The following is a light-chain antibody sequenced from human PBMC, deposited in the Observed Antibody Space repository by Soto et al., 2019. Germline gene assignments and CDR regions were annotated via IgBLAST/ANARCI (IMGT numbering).Light chain of an antibody. CDR2: DAS. V-gene: IGKV3-11*01. Sequence: EIVLTQSPATLSLSPGERATLSCRASQSVSSYLAWYQQKPGQAPRLLIYDASNRATGIPARFSGSGSGTGFAFTISSLEPEDFAVYYCQQWDTFGQGTKLEIK. J-gene: IGKJ2*01. CDR1: QSVSSY. CDR3: QQWDT.